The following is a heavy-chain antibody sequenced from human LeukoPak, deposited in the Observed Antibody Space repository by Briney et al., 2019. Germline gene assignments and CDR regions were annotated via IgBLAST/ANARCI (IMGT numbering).Heavy chain of an antibody. D-gene: IGHD6-13*01. J-gene: IGHJ4*02. V-gene: IGHV3-74*01. CDR2: INSDGSST. CDR3: ARVAYGSSWYVDY. CDR1: GFTFSSSW. Sequence: GGSLRLSCAASGFTFSSSWLHWVRQAPGKGLVWVSRINSDGSSTSYAGSVKGRFTISRDNAKNTLYLQMNSLRAEDAAVYYCARVAYGSSWYVDYWGQGTLVTVSS.